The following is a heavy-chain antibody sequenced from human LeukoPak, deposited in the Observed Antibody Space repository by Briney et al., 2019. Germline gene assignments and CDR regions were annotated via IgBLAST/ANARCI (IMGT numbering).Heavy chain of an antibody. CDR1: GFTFSNYA. CDR3: ATEKGDSPDY. D-gene: IGHD2-21*01. V-gene: IGHV3-23*01. CDR2: ISGSGGNT. Sequence: HTGGSLRLSCAASGFTFSNYAMSWVRQAPGKGLEWVSGISGSGGNTYHADSVKGRITISRDNSKNTLYIQMNSLRAEDTAVYYCATEKGDSPDYWGQGTLVTVSS. J-gene: IGHJ4*02.